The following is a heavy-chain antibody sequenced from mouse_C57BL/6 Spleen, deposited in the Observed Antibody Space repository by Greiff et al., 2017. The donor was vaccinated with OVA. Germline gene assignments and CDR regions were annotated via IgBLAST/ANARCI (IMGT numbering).Heavy chain of an antibody. Sequence: QVQLKQPGAELVKPGASVKMSCKASGYTFTSYWITWVKQRPGQGLEWIGDIYPGSGSTNYNEKFKSKATLTVDTSSSTAYMQLSSLTSEDSAVYYCAAHYYGSSYGFAYWGQGTLVTVSA. J-gene: IGHJ3*01. CDR3: AAHYYGSSYGFAY. CDR1: GYTFTSYW. V-gene: IGHV1-55*01. CDR2: IYPGSGST. D-gene: IGHD1-1*01.